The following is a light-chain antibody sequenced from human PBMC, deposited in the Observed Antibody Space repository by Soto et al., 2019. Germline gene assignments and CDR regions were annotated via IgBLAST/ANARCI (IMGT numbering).Light chain of an antibody. J-gene: IGKJ1*01. Sequence: EIVMTQSPATLSVSPGERATLSCTASHSIYSNVAWFQQRPGQAPRLLIYRASTRATGTPARFTGSGSGTEFTLTITSLQSEDFALYYYQQYHNLWTFGQGTEVEIK. CDR2: RAS. CDR3: QQYHNLWT. CDR1: HSIYSN. V-gene: IGKV3-15*01.